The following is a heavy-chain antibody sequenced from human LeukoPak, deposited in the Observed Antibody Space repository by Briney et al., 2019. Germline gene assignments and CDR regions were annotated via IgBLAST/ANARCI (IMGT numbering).Heavy chain of an antibody. CDR2: INPKSGGT. D-gene: IGHD3-22*01. J-gene: IGHJ4*02. CDR3: ATVYYYDSSGYYDQHLNFDY. Sequence: ASVKVSCKASGYTFTGYYMHWVRQAPGQGLEWMGWINPKSGGTNYAQKFQGRVTMTRDTSISTAYMELSRLRSDDTAVYYCATVYYYDSSGYYDQHLNFDYWGQGTLVTVSS. V-gene: IGHV1-2*02. CDR1: GYTFTGYY.